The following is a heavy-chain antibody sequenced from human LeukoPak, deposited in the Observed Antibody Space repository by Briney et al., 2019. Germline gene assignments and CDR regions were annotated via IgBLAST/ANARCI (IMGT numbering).Heavy chain of an antibody. CDR1: GFTFSSYA. V-gene: IGHV3-23*01. CDR2: ISGSGGST. D-gene: IGHD6-19*01. Sequence: GGSLRPSCAASGFTFSSYAMSWVRQAPGKGLEWVSAISGSGGSTYYADSVKGRFTISRDNSKNTLYLQMNSLRAEDTAVYYCAKATGKWAVAGTVDYWGQGTLVTVSS. CDR3: AKATGKWAVAGTVDY. J-gene: IGHJ4*02.